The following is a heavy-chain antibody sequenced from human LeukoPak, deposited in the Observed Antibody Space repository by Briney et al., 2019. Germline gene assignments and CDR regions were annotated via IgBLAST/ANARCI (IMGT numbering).Heavy chain of an antibody. V-gene: IGHV1-69-2*01. Sequence: ASVKISCKASGYTFTDYYMHWVQQAPGKGLEWMGRVDPEDGETIYAEKFQGRVTITADTYTDTAYMELSSLRSEDTAVYYCATDSSPDEYYYYYYMDVWGKGTTVTVSS. D-gene: IGHD6-13*01. CDR2: VDPEDGET. J-gene: IGHJ6*03. CDR3: ATDSSPDEYYYYYYMDV. CDR1: GYTFTDYY.